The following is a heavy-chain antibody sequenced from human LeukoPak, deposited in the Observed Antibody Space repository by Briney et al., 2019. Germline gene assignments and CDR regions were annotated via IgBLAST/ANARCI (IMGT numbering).Heavy chain of an antibody. CDR2: ISSSGSTI. CDR1: GFTFSDYY. CDR3: ARDHGVEGYDFWSGYYRPNWFDP. Sequence: PGGSLRLSCAASGFTFSDYYMSWIRQAPGKGLEWVSYISSSGSTIYYADSVKGRFTISRDNAKNSLYLQMNSLRAEDTAVYYCARDHGVEGYDFWSGYYRPNWFDPWGQGTLVTVSS. V-gene: IGHV3-11*01. J-gene: IGHJ5*02. D-gene: IGHD3-3*01.